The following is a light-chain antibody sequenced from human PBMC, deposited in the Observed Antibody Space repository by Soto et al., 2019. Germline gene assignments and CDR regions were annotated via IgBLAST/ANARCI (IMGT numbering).Light chain of an antibody. J-gene: IGLJ1*01. CDR3: SPYTGTSTLYV. CDR2: DVS. V-gene: IGLV2-14*01. CDR1: SSDVGGYNY. Sequence: QSVLTQPASVSGSPGQSITISCTGTSSDVGGYNYVSWYQQHPGKAPKLMIYDVSNRPSGVSNRFSGSKSGNTASLTISGLQAEDEADYYCSPYTGTSTLYVFGTGTKVTVL.